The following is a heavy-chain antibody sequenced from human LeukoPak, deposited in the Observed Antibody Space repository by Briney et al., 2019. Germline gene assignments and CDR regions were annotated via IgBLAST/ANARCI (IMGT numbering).Heavy chain of an antibody. J-gene: IGHJ3*02. Sequence: PSETLSLTCTVSGVSISSSNSYWGWIRQPPGKGLEWIGSIYYSGNTYYNASLKSQVSISIDTSKTQFSLKLSSVTAADTAVYYCATGLVLEGWYAFDIWGQGTMVTVSS. CDR2: IYYSGNT. V-gene: IGHV4-39*01. CDR1: GVSISSSNSY. CDR3: ATGLVLEGWYAFDI. D-gene: IGHD6-19*01.